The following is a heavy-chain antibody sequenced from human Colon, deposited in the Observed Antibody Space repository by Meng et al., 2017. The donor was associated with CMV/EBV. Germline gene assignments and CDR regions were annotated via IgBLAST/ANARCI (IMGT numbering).Heavy chain of an antibody. D-gene: IGHD1-1*01. CDR1: GDTFTAYY. CDR3: ARGGERGHQTLDP. J-gene: IGHJ5*02. V-gene: IGHV1-2*06. CDR2: VNLYSGAT. Sequence: KESGDTFTAYYIHWVRKAPGQGLEWMGRVNLYSGATDYAQKFQGRVTMTWDTSITTAYMDLTWLRSDDTAVYYCARGGERGHQTLDPWGQGALVTVSS.